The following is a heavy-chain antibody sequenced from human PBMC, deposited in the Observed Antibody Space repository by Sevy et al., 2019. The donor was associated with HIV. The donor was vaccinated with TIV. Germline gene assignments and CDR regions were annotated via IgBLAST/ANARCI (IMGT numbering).Heavy chain of an antibody. Sequence: GGSLRLSCAASGFTFSSYSMNWVRQAPGKGLEWVSYISSSSSTIYYADSVKGRFTVSRDNAKNSLYLQMNSLRDEDTAVYYCARRYIVVVPAAMTLERPYYYYYYMDVWGKGTTVTVSS. CDR2: ISSSSSTI. CDR1: GFTFSSYS. D-gene: IGHD2-2*01. CDR3: ARRYIVVVPAAMTLERPYYYYYYMDV. V-gene: IGHV3-48*02. J-gene: IGHJ6*03.